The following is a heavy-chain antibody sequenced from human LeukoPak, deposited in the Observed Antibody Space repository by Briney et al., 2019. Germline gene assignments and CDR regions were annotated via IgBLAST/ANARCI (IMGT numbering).Heavy chain of an antibody. V-gene: IGHV3-30-3*01. CDR2: ISYDGSNK. CDR1: GFTFINYA. D-gene: IGHD3-9*01. Sequence: PGGSLRLSCAASGFTFINYAMHWVRQAPGKGLEWVALISYDGSNKYYADSVKGRFTISRDNSKNTLYLQMNSLRAEDTAVYYCATSVHILTGYDYWGQGTLVTVSS. J-gene: IGHJ4*02. CDR3: ATSVHILTGYDY.